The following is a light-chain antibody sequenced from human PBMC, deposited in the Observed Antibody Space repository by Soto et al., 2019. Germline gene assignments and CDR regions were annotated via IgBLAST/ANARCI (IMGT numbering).Light chain of an antibody. V-gene: IGKV3-15*01. J-gene: IGKJ1*01. CDR1: QSVSSH. CDR2: GAS. CDR3: QQYNNWPWT. Sequence: DIVMTQSPATLSESPGGRATVSCRASQSVSSHVAWYQQRPGQAPRLLINGASFRATDTPDRISGSGSGTEFTLTISSLQSEDSAVYYCQQYNNWPWTFGPGTKVEI.